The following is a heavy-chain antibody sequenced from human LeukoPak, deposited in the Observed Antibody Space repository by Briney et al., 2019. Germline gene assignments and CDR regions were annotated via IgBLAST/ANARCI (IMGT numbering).Heavy chain of an antibody. V-gene: IGHV4-59*06. CDR1: GGSISSYY. D-gene: IGHD5-24*01. CDR3: ARWSQSYFDN. Sequence: SETLSLTCTVSGGSISSYYWSWIRQHPGKGLEWIGNIYYSGATFYNSSLKSRHTISVDTSKNQFSLKVTSVTAADTAVYYCARWSQSYFDNWGQGTLVTVAS. J-gene: IGHJ4*02. CDR2: IYYSGAT.